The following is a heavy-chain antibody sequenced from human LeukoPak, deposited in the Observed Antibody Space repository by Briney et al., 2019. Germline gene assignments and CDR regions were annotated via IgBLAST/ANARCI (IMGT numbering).Heavy chain of an antibody. CDR1: GFTFDEYA. CDR3: AKETASKYYDYNYGMDV. V-gene: IGHV3-9*01. Sequence: GGSLRLSCAASGFTFDEYAMHWVRQAPGKGLEWVSGISWKSVSIGYADFVKGRFTISRDNARNSLYLQMNSLRAEDTALYYCAKETASKYYDYNYGMDVWGQGTTVTVSS. CDR2: ISWKSVSI. J-gene: IGHJ6*02. D-gene: IGHD6-25*01.